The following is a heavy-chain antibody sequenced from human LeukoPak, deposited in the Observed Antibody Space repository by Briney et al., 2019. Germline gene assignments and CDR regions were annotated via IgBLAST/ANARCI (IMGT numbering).Heavy chain of an antibody. CDR2: INHSGST. Sequence: SETLSLTCAVSGGSFSGYYWSWIRQPPGKGLEWIGEINHSGSTNYNPSLKSRVTISVDTSKNQFSLKLSSVTAADTAVYYCARGHMVRRPPRGYWGQGTPVTVSS. J-gene: IGHJ4*02. V-gene: IGHV4-34*01. CDR1: GGSFSGYY. CDR3: ARGHMVRRPPRGY. D-gene: IGHD3-10*01.